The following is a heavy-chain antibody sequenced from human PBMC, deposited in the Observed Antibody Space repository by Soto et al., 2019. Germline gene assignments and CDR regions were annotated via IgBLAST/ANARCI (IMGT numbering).Heavy chain of an antibody. J-gene: IGHJ3*02. D-gene: IGHD2-2*01. CDR3: AKSGSGSSTSGGDAFDI. V-gene: IGHV3-9*01. CDR2: ISWNSGSI. CDR1: RFIIDDYA. Sequence: GGSLRLSCAASRFIIDDYAMHWVRQAPGKGLEWVSGISWNSGSIDYADSVKGRFTISRDNAKNSLYLQMNSLRAEDTALYYCAKSGSGSSTSGGDAFDIWGQGTMVTVSS.